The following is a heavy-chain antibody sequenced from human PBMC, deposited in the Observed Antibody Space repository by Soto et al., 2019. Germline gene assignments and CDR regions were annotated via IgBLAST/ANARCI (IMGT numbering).Heavy chain of an antibody. D-gene: IGHD2-2*01. V-gene: IGHV1-69*01. Sequence: QVQLVQSGAEVKKPGSSVKVSCKASGGTFSSYAISWVRQAPGQGLEWMGGIRPIFGTANYAQKFQGRVTIDADESTSTAYMELSSLRSEVRAVYYCARGGAMPRTASYYYGMDVWGQGTTVTVSS. CDR1: GGTFSSYA. CDR2: IRPIFGTA. CDR3: ARGGAMPRTASYYYGMDV. J-gene: IGHJ6*01.